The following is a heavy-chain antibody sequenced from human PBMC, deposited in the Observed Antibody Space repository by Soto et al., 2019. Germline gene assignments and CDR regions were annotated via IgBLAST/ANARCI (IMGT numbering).Heavy chain of an antibody. Sequence: SETLSLTCTVSGASISSSSWSWVRQSAGKGLEWIGLVYKSGTANYDPSLKSRVTISVDTSKNQFPLRLTSVTAADTAIYYCARDKDMSAGGVNWFDPWGQGTLVTVSS. CDR2: VYKSGTA. CDR3: ARDKDMSAGGVNWFDP. CDR1: GASISSSS. J-gene: IGHJ5*02. D-gene: IGHD1-26*01. V-gene: IGHV4-4*07.